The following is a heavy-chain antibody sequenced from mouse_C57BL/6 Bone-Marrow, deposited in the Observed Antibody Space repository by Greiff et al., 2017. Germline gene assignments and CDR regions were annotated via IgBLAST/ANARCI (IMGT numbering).Heavy chain of an antibody. CDR3: ARGGNLSEDY. CDR1: GYTFTDYY. V-gene: IGHV1-19*01. J-gene: IGHJ2*01. D-gene: IGHD1-1*01. Sequence: VQLKESGPVLVQPGASVKMSCKASGYTFTDYYMNWVKQSHGKSLEWIGVLIPYNGGPSYNQKFKGKATLTVDKSSSTAYMELNSLTSEDSAVYYCARGGNLSEDYWGQGTTLTVSS. CDR2: LIPYNGGP.